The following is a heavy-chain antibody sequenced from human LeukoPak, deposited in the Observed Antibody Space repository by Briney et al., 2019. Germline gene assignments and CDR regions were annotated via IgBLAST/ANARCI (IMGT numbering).Heavy chain of an antibody. D-gene: IGHD6-13*01. J-gene: IGHJ4*02. Sequence: SQTLSLTCTVSGGSISSGGYYWSWIRQPPGKGLEWIGHIYYSGSTYYNPSLKSRVTISVDTSRNQFSLKLSSVTAADTAVYYCAREKAWLAAADYWGQGTLVTVSS. CDR1: GGSISSGGYY. CDR3: AREKAWLAAADY. CDR2: IYYSGST. V-gene: IGHV4-30-4*08.